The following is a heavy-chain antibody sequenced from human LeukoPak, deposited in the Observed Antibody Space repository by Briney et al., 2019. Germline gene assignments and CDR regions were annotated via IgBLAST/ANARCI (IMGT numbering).Heavy chain of an antibody. J-gene: IGHJ4*02. CDR3: ARESDPAVFDY. CDR1: GGSISSGGYS. CDR2: IYHSGSN. Sequence: SETLSLTCAVSGGSISSGGYSGSWIRQPPGKGLEGIGYIYHSGSNYYNPSLKSRVTISVDRSKTQFSLKLSSVTAADTAVYYCARESDPAVFDYWGQGTLVTVSS. V-gene: IGHV4-30-2*01.